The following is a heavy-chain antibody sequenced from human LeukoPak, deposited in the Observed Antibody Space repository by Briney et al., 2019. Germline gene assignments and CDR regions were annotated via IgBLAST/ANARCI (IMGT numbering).Heavy chain of an antibody. CDR2: IYYSGST. Sequence: PSETLSLTCTVSGGSISSSSYYWGWIRQPPGKGLEWIGSIYYSGSTYYNPSLKSRVTISVDTSKNQFSLKLSSVTAADTAVYYCARDTGIVVVPAAMGNWFDPWGQGTLVTVSS. V-gene: IGHV4-39*07. CDR3: ARDTGIVVVPAAMGNWFDP. CDR1: GGSISSSSYY. D-gene: IGHD2-2*01. J-gene: IGHJ5*02.